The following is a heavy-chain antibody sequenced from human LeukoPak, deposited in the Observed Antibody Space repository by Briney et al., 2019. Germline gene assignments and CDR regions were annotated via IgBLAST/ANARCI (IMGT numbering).Heavy chain of an antibody. CDR1: GDTFSSYA. CDR2: IIPIFGTA. V-gene: IGHV1-69*13. D-gene: IGHD2-2*01. CDR3: ASGEVPAATIDY. Sequence: SVKVSCKASGDTFSSYAISWVRQAPGQGLEWMGGIIPIFGTADYAQKFQGRVTITADESTSTAYMELSSLRSEDTAVYYCASGEVPAATIDYWGQGTLVTVSS. J-gene: IGHJ4*02.